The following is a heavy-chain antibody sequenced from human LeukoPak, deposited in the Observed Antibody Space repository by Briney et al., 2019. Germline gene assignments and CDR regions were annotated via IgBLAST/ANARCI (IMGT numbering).Heavy chain of an antibody. CDR3: ARDLVTVTKGFDI. D-gene: IGHD4-17*01. V-gene: IGHV4-59*11. CDR2: ISYIGST. J-gene: IGHJ3*02. Sequence: SETLSLTCAVSADSFSSHYWTWIRQSPGKGLEWIGYISYIGSTNYNPSLKSRVTFSIDTSKNQFSLKLRSVAAADTAVYYCARDLVTVTKGFDIWGQGTMVSVSS. CDR1: ADSFSSHY.